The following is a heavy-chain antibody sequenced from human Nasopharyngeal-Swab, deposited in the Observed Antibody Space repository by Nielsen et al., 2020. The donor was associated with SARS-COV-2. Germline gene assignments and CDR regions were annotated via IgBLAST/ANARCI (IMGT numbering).Heavy chain of an antibody. D-gene: IGHD6-6*01. Sequence: VRQMPGKGLEWIGSVYYGGNTYYNPSLKGRVTISVDTSKNQFSLKLASVTAADTAVYYCAGLAAHGYFYYYYGMDVWGQGTTVTVSS. V-gene: IGHV4-39*01. CDR2: VYYGGNT. CDR3: AGLAAHGYFYYYYGMDV. J-gene: IGHJ6*02.